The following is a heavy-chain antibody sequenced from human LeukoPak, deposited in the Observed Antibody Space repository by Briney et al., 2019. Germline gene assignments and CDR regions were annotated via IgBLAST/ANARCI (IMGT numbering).Heavy chain of an antibody. CDR3: ARVENKYGSGSYYIHGFDI. V-gene: IGHV1-8*02. J-gene: IGHJ3*02. D-gene: IGHD3-10*01. CDR2: MNPNSGNT. Sequence: GASVKVSCKASGYTFTSYDINWVRQATGQGLEWMGWMNPNSGNTGNAKKFQGRVTITRNTSISTAYMELSSLRSEDTAVYYGARVENKYGSGSYYIHGFDIWGQGTMVTVSS. CDR1: GYTFTSYD.